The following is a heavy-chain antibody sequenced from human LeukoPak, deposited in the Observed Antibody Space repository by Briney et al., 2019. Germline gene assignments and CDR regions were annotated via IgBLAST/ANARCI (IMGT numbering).Heavy chain of an antibody. D-gene: IGHD2/OR15-2a*01. CDR2: ISYDGSNK. J-gene: IGHJ4*02. CDR1: GFTFSSYA. CDR3: ARGEYFYDPAYYFDY. V-gene: IGHV3-30-3*01. Sequence: GGSLRLSCAASGFTFSSYAMRWVRQAPGKGLEWVAVISYDGSNKYYADSVKGRFTISRDNSKNTLYLQMNSLRAEDTAVYYCARGEYFYDPAYYFDYWGQGTLVTVSS.